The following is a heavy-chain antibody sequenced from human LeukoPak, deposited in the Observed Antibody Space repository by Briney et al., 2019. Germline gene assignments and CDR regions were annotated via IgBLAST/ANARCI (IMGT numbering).Heavy chain of an antibody. V-gene: IGHV4-59*12. Sequence: SETLSLTCTVSGGSISSYYWSWIRQPPGKGLEWIGYIYYSGSTNYNPSLKSRVTISVDTSKKQFSLELNSVTAADTAVYYCASSGSSGRIYYWGQGTLVTVSS. CDR1: GGSISSYY. CDR2: IYYSGST. CDR3: ASSGSSGRIYY. J-gene: IGHJ4*02. D-gene: IGHD3-10*01.